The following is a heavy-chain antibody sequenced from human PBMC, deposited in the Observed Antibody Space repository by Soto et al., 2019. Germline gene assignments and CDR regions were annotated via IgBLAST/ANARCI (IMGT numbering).Heavy chain of an antibody. Sequence: QVHLEESGPGLVKPSGTLSLTCAVSSGSISSSDWWTWVRQPPGKGLEWIGEINHRGTTNYNPSLKTRAIISVDESQNQLSLRLTSVTAADTAVYYCAREKRGTILPYFFYMGVWGKGATVTVS. D-gene: IGHD1-7*01. V-gene: IGHV4-4*02. CDR1: SGSISSSDW. CDR2: INHRGTT. J-gene: IGHJ6*03. CDR3: AREKRGTILPYFFYMGV.